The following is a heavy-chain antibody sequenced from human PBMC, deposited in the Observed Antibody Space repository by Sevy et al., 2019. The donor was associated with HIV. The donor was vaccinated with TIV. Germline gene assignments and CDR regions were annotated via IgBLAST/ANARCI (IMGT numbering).Heavy chain of an antibody. J-gene: IGHJ4*02. CDR3: ARPSPRIAAAASAFYDN. CDR2: INGRGGST. D-gene: IGHD6-13*01. Sequence: GGSLRLSCVVSGYSFSSYAISWVRQAPGKGLEWVSTINGRGGSTYYVDSVKGRFTISRDNPKNTLLLQMINLRVDDTAIYYCARPSPRIAAAASAFYDNWGQGTLVTVSS. CDR1: GYSFSSYA. V-gene: IGHV3-23*01.